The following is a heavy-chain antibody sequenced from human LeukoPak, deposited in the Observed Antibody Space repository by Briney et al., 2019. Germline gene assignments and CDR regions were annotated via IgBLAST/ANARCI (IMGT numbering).Heavy chain of an antibody. CDR3: AREKNLWFGVKNWFDP. J-gene: IGHJ5*02. CDR2: ISSSGSTI. CDR1: GFTFSDYY. V-gene: IGHV3-11*01. Sequence: GGSLRLSCAASGFTFSDYYMSWIRQAPGKGLEWVSYISSSGSTIYYADSVKGRFTISRDNAKNSLYLQTNSLRAEDTAVYYCAREKNLWFGVKNWFDPWGQGTLVTVSS. D-gene: IGHD3-10*01.